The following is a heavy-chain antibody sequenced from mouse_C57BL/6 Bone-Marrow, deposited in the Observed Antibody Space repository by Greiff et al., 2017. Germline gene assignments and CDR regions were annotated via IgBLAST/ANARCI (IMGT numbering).Heavy chain of an antibody. CDR2: ISYDGSN. CDR3: ARGRDDYDGFYAMDY. CDR1: GYSITSGYY. J-gene: IGHJ4*01. D-gene: IGHD2-4*01. Sequence: VQLKESGPGLVKPSQSLSLTCSVTGYSITSGYYWNWIRQFPGNKLEWMGYISYDGSNNYNPSLKNRISITRDTSKNQFFLKLNSVTTEDTATYYCARGRDDYDGFYAMDYWGQGTSVTVSS. V-gene: IGHV3-6*01.